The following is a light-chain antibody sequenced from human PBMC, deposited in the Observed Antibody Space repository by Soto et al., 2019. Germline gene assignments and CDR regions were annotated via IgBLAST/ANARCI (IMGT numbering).Light chain of an antibody. J-gene: IGLJ1*01. Sequence: QSALTQPPSASGSPGQSVTISCTGTSSDVGGYNYVSWYQQHPGKAPRLMIYEVSKRPSGVPDRFSGSKSGNTASLTVSGLQAEDEADYYCSSYEGSNILSVFGTGTKVTVL. V-gene: IGLV2-8*01. CDR2: EVS. CDR3: SSYEGSNILSV. CDR1: SSDVGGYNY.